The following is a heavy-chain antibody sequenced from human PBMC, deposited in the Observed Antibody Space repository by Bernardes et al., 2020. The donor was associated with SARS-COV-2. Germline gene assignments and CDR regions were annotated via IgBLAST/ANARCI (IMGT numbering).Heavy chain of an antibody. J-gene: IGHJ4*02. V-gene: IGHV3-30*03. CDR2: ISNDGSNT. CDR3: ARDSEFDSSGWIDC. CDR1: GFTSRNYG. D-gene: IGHD6-19*01. Sequence: GGSLRLSCAASGFTSRNYGMHWVRQAPGKGLEWVALISNDGSNTYYADSVRGRFTISRDNSKKTLYLQINSLRPEDTAIYYCARDSEFDSSGWIDCWGQGPVCTVSS.